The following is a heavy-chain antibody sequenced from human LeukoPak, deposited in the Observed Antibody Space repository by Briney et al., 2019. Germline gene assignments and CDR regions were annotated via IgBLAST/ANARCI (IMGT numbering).Heavy chain of an antibody. V-gene: IGHV3-74*01. Sequence: GGFPRLSCAASGFTFSNYWMHWVRQAPGKGLVWVSRINTDGSRITYADSVKGRFTISRDNAKNSLYLQMNSLRPEDTALYYCAGGWYDGYFHYWGQGTLVTVSS. CDR1: GFTFSNYW. J-gene: IGHJ1*01. CDR2: INTDGSRI. D-gene: IGHD6-19*01. CDR3: AGGWYDGYFHY.